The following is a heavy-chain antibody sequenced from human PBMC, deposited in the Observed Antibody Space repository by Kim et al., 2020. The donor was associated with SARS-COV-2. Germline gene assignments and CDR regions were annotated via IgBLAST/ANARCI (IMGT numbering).Heavy chain of an antibody. Sequence: GGSLRLSCAASGFSFSNYCMHWVRQAPGKGLEWVAVIWYDGSNKYYTDSVKGRFTSSRDNSKNTLYLQMNSLRAEDTAVYYCAKSDRDGDYWGQGTLVTV. D-gene: IGHD3-22*01. V-gene: IGHV3-33*06. CDR1: GFSFSNYC. CDR3: AKSDRDGDY. CDR2: IWYDGSNK. J-gene: IGHJ4*02.